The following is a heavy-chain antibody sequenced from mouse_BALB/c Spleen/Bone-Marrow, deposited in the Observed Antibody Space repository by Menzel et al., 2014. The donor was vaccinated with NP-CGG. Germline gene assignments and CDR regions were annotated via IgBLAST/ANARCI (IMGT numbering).Heavy chain of an antibody. CDR3: ARDRAYYRYDGYYYAMDY. CDR1: GFTFSDYY. CDR2: ISDGGSYT. J-gene: IGHJ4*01. V-gene: IGHV5-4*02. D-gene: IGHD2-14*01. Sequence: DVHLVESGGGLVKPGGSLKLSCAASGFTFSDYYMYWVRQTPEKRLEWVAIISDGGSYTYYPDSVKGRFTISRDNAKNNLYLQMSSLKSDDTAMYYCARDRAYYRYDGYYYAMDYWGQGTSVTVSS.